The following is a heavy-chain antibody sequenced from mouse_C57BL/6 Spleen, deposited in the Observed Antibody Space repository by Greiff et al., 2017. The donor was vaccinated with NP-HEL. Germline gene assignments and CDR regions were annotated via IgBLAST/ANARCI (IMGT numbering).Heavy chain of an antibody. CDR1: GYTFTDYY. Sequence: EVQLQQSGPELVKPGASVKISCKASGYTFTDYYMNWVKQSHGKSLEWIGDINPNNGGTSYNQKFKGKATLTVDKSSSTAYMELRSLTSEDSAVYYCAREGIITTRDYWGQGTTLTVSS. CDR2: INPNNGGT. V-gene: IGHV1-26*01. J-gene: IGHJ2*01. CDR3: AREGIITTRDY. D-gene: IGHD1-1*01.